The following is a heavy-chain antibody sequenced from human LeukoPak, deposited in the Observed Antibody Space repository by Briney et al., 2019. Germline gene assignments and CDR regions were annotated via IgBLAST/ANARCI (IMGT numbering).Heavy chain of an antibody. Sequence: GGSLRLSCAASGFTFSNYGMHWVRQAPGKGLEWVALIWYDGSNKFYADSVKGRFTISRDNSKNTLYLQMNSLRAEDTAVYYCAKRPRGNYLDPFDYWGQGTLVTVSS. CDR2: IWYDGSNK. J-gene: IGHJ4*02. CDR3: AKRPRGNYLDPFDY. D-gene: IGHD3-10*01. CDR1: GFTFSNYG. V-gene: IGHV3-33*06.